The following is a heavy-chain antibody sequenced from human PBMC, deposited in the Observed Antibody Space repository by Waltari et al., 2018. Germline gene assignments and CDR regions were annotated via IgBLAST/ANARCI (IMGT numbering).Heavy chain of an antibody. J-gene: IGHJ4*02. CDR3: ARMVGHTALDY. Sequence: QLQESGPGLVKPSETLSLTCSVSGVSIRSTRYYWGWIRQPPGKGLEWIANIYSSGTTYYNPSLKSRVTISVDTSRNQLSLKLTSVTATDTAVYFCARMVGHTALDYWGQGTLVTVSS. D-gene: IGHD5-18*01. CDR1: GVSIRSTRYY. CDR2: IYSSGTT. V-gene: IGHV4-39*01.